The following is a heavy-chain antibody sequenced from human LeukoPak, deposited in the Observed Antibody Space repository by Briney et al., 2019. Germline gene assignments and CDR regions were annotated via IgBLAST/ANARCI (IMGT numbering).Heavy chain of an antibody. J-gene: IGHJ4*02. CDR3: ARDIRYSYAEYYYDSSGYYYADY. CDR1: GGSINNYY. D-gene: IGHD3-22*01. CDR2: IYTSGST. V-gene: IGHV4-4*07. Sequence: PSETLSLTCIVSGGSINNYYWNWIRQPAGQGLEWIGRIYTSGSTNYNPSLKSRVTMSVDTSKNQFSLKLRSVTAADTAVYYCARDIRYSYAEYYYDSSGYYYADYWGQGTLVTVSS.